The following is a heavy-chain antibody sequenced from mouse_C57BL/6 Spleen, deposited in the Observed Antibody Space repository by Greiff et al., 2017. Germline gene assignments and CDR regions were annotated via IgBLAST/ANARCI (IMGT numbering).Heavy chain of an antibody. J-gene: IGHJ3*01. Sequence: EVQLVESGGGLVQPGGSMKLSCAASGFTFSDAWMDWVRQSPEKGLEWVAEIRNKANNHATYYAESVKGRFTISRDDSKSSFYLQMNSLRSVYTGIYYCTRRGYGNYGFAFWGQGTLVTVSA. V-gene: IGHV6-6*01. CDR3: TRRGYGNYGFAF. CDR2: IRNKANNHAT. CDR1: GFTFSDAW. D-gene: IGHD2-1*01.